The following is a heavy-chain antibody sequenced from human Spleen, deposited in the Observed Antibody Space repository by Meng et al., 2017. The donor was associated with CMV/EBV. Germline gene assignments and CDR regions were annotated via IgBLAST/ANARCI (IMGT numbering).Heavy chain of an antibody. CDR1: GFTFSRYG. V-gene: IGHV3-30*02. CDR2: IRYDGSNK. Sequence: GGSLRLSCAASGFTFSRYGVHWVRQAPGKGLEWVAFIRYDGSNKYYADSVKGRFTISRDNSKNTLYLQMNSLRAEDTAVYYCAKLSEDIVVVPPAHYFDFWGQGTLVTVSS. D-gene: IGHD2-2*01. J-gene: IGHJ4*02. CDR3: AKLSEDIVVVPPAHYFDF.